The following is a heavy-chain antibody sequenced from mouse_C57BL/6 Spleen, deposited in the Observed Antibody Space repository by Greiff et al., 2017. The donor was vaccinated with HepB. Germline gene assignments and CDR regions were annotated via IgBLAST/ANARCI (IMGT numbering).Heavy chain of an antibody. J-gene: IGHJ1*03. CDR3: ARTGAVVARYFDV. CDR1: GYTFTSYW. CDR2: IDPSDSYT. V-gene: IGHV1-69*01. Sequence: QVQLQQPGAELVMPGASVKLSCKASGYTFTSYWMHWVKQRPGQGLEWIGEIDPSDSYTNYNQKFKGKSTLTVDKSSSTAYMQLSNLTSEDSAVYYCARTGAVVARYFDVWGTGTTVTVSS. D-gene: IGHD1-1*01.